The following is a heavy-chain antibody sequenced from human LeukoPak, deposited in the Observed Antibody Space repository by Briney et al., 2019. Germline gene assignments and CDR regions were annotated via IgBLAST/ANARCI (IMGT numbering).Heavy chain of an antibody. J-gene: IGHJ6*02. Sequence: SQTLSLTCTVSGGSISSGGYYWSWIRQHPGKGLEWIGYIYYSGSTYYNPSLKSRVTISVDTSKNQFSLKLSSVTAADTAVYYCAGAYQLPYYGMDVWGQGTTVTVSS. CDR2: IYYSGST. D-gene: IGHD2-2*01. CDR3: AGAYQLPYYGMDV. CDR1: GGSISSGGYY. V-gene: IGHV4-31*03.